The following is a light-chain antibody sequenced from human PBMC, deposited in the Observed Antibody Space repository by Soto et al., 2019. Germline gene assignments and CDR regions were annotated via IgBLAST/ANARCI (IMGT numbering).Light chain of an antibody. CDR2: GDS. J-gene: IGLJ2*01. Sequence: QSVLTQPPSVSGAPGQRVTISCTGTYSNIGGGFDVHWYQHVPGTAPKLLIYGDSNRASGVTDRFSGSKSGTSASLAITGLQAEDEADYYCQSYDNSLGDFVVFGGGTKVTVL. CDR3: QSYDNSLGDFVV. V-gene: IGLV1-40*01. CDR1: YSNIGGGFD.